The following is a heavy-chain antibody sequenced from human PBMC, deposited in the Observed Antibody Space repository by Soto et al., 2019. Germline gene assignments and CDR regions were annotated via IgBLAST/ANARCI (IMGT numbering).Heavy chain of an antibody. CDR1: GFTFSSYA. CDR2: IASGDST. V-gene: IGHV3-23*01. J-gene: IGHJ4*02. Sequence: EVQLLESGGDLIQPGGSLRLSCAASGFTFSSYAMSWVRQAPGKGLEWVSAIASGDSTYHADSVKGRFTISRDNSKNTLFLQMNSLRAEDTAVYYCAKGSRGYYDSGNYYYFDYWGQGTLVTVSS. CDR3: AKGSRGYYDSGNYYYFDY. D-gene: IGHD3-22*01.